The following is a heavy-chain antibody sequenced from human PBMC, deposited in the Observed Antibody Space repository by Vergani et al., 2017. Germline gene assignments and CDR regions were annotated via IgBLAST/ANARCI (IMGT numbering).Heavy chain of an antibody. CDR2: ISYDGSNK. D-gene: IGHD2-2*02. Sequence: QVQLVESGGGVVQPGRSLRLSCAASGFTFSSYAMHWVRQAPGKGLEWVAVISYDGSNKYYADSVKGRFTISRDNSKNTLYLQMNSLRAEDTAVYYCAKEGYVVVPAAIFSGWFDPWGQGTLVTVSS. CDR3: AKEGYVVVPAAIFSGWFDP. V-gene: IGHV3-30*01. CDR1: GFTFSSYA. J-gene: IGHJ5*02.